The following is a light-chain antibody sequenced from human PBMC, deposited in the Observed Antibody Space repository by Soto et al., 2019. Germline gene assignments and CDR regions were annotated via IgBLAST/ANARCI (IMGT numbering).Light chain of an antibody. CDR1: QSIYTK. V-gene: IGKV3-20*01. J-gene: IGKJ2*01. CDR3: QQYDGSLYT. Sequence: EIVFTRSPSTLSLPPGQGATLSFMASQSIYTKLAWYQQKPGKAPRLLIYDASSRAYGIPERFSGSGSGTEFTLTISRLQPEDFAVYYCQQYDGSLYTFAEGTKVDIK. CDR2: DAS.